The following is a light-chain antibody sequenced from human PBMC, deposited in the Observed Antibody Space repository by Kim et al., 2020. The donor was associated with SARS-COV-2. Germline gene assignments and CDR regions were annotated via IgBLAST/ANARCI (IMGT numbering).Light chain of an antibody. CDR2: DVT. CDR1: SSDVGRYNY. Sequence: QSALTQPRSVSGSPGQSVTISCSGTSSDVGRYNYVSWYQQHPGKAPKLIIYDVTKRPSGVPDRFSGSKSGNTASLTISGLQAEDEADYYCSSYAGSFTWVFGGGTKLTVL. CDR3: SSYAGSFTWV. J-gene: IGLJ3*02. V-gene: IGLV2-11*01.